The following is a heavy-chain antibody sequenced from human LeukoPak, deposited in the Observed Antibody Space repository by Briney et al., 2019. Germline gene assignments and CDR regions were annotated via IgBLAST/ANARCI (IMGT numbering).Heavy chain of an antibody. Sequence: GGSLRLSCAASGFTFSNAWMSWVRQAPGKGLEWVSAISGSGGSTYYADSVKGRFTISRDNSKNTLYLQMNSLRAEDTAVYYCAKDQWELIDAFDIWGQGTMVTVSS. D-gene: IGHD1-26*01. V-gene: IGHV3-23*01. CDR2: ISGSGGST. CDR1: GFTFSNAW. CDR3: AKDQWELIDAFDI. J-gene: IGHJ3*02.